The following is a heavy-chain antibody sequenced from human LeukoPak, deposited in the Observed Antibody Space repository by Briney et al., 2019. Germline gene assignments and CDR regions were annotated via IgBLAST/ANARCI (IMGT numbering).Heavy chain of an antibody. CDR3: ARPNYYDSSGYPNWFDP. J-gene: IGHJ5*02. Sequence: ASVKVSCKASGYTFTSYAMNWVRQAPGQGLEWMGWINAGNGNTKYSQKFQGRVTITRDTSASTVYMELSSLRSEDTAVYYCARPNYYDSSGYPNWFDPWGQGTLVTVSS. CDR2: INAGNGNT. V-gene: IGHV1-3*01. D-gene: IGHD3-22*01. CDR1: GYTFTSYA.